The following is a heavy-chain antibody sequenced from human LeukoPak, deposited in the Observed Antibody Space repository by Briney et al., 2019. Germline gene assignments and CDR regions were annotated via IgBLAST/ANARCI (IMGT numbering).Heavy chain of an antibody. CDR1: GYTFTSYG. D-gene: IGHD3-22*01. CDR2: ISAYNGNT. CDR3: ARDTNYYDKSGYPDY. V-gene: IGHV1-18*01. J-gene: IGHJ4*02. Sequence: ASVKVSCKASGYTFTSYGISWVRQAPGQGLEWMGWISAYNGNTNYAQNLQGRVTLTTDTSTSTAYMELRSLRSDDTAMYYCARDTNYYDKSGYPDYWGQGTLVTVSS.